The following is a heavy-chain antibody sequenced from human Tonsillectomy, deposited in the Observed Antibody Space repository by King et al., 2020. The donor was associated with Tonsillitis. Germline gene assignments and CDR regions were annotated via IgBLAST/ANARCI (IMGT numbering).Heavy chain of an antibody. J-gene: IGHJ4*02. V-gene: IGHV4-59*01. D-gene: IGHD3-10*01. CDR3: ARDRGLTGRGIKGFDY. CDR2: IYYSGRT. Sequence: VQLQESGPGLVKPSETLSLTCSVSGGSISSYYWSWIRQSPGKGLEWIGYIYYSGRTNYNPSLKSRVTISVDTSKNQFSLKRSSVTAADTAVYYCARDRGLTGRGIKGFDYWGQGTLVTVSS. CDR1: GGSISSYY.